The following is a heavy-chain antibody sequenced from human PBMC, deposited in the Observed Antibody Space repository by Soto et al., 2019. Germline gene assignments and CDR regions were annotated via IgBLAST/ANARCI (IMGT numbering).Heavy chain of an antibody. J-gene: IGHJ4*02. Sequence: DVQLVESGGGLVKLGGSLRLSCVASGPTFSTYGMNWIRQTPGKGLEWVSSITSSGSYIHYADSVQGRFTVSRDNAKNSMYLQMNSLRVEDTAVYFCARDESAGSSTSNWGQGTLVTVSS. CDR3: ARDESAGSSTSN. D-gene: IGHD2-2*01. CDR2: ITSSGSYI. V-gene: IGHV3-21*01. CDR1: GPTFSTYG.